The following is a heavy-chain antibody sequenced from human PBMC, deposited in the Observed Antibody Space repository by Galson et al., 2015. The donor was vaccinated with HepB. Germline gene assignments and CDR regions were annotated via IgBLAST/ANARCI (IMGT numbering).Heavy chain of an antibody. V-gene: IGHV1-18*01. CDR1: GYTFTSYG. CDR3: ARGSWYCSSTSCQARPSYYYYMDV. D-gene: IGHD2-2*01. J-gene: IGHJ6*03. Sequence: SVKVSCKASGYTFTSYGISWVRQAPGQGLEWMGWISAYNGNTNYAQKLQGRVTMTTDTSTSTAYMELRSLRSDDTAVYYCARGSWYCSSTSCQARPSYYYYMDVWGKGTTVTVSS. CDR2: ISAYNGNT.